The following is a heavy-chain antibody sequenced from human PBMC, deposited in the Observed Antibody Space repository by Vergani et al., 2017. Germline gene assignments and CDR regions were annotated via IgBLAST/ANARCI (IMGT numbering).Heavy chain of an antibody. CDR1: GGSISSYY. CDR3: AALGGSYYFDY. V-gene: IGHV4-59*01. Sequence: QVQLQESGPGLVKPSETLSLTCTVSGGSISSYYWSWIRQPPGKGLEWIGYIYYSGSTNYNPSLKSRVTISVDTSKNQFSLKLRSVTAADTAVYYCAALGGSYYFDYWGQGTLVTVSS. J-gene: IGHJ4*02. CDR2: IYYSGST. D-gene: IGHD1-26*01.